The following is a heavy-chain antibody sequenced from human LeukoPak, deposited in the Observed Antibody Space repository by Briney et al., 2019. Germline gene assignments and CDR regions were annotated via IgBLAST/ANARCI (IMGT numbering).Heavy chain of an antibody. CDR3: ARDGFGGYSYGSSLYYYYYYYMDV. D-gene: IGHD5-18*01. V-gene: IGHV3-48*04. J-gene: IGHJ6*03. CDR1: GFTFSSYS. CDR2: ISSSSSTI. Sequence: GGSLRLSCAASGFTFSSYSMNWVRQAPGKGQEWVSYISSSSSTIYYADSVKGRFTISRDNAKNSLYLQMNSLRAEDTAVYYCARDGFGGYSYGSSLYYYYYYYMDVWGKGTTVTVSS.